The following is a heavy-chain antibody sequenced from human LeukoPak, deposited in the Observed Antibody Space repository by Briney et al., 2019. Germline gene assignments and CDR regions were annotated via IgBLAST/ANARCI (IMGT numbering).Heavy chain of an antibody. Sequence: ASVKVSCKASGYTFTGYHMHWVRQAPGQGLEWMGIINPSGGSTSYAQKFQGRVTMTRDMSTSTVYMELSSLRSEDTAVYYCARAPMSCSSTSCYAAYFDYWGQGTLVTVSS. J-gene: IGHJ4*02. CDR3: ARAPMSCSSTSCYAAYFDY. V-gene: IGHV1-46*01. CDR2: INPSGGST. CDR1: GYTFTGYH. D-gene: IGHD2-2*01.